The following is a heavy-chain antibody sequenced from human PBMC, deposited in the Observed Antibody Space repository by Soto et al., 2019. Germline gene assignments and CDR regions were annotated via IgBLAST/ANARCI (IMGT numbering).Heavy chain of an antibody. D-gene: IGHD3-9*01. CDR1: GGTFSSYT. Sequence: QVQLVQSGAEVKKPGSSVKVSCKASGGTFSSYTISWVRQAPGQGLEWMGRIIPILGIANYAQKFQGRVTITADKSTSTAYMELSILRSENTAVYYCARAGDYDILTGYYTDYWGQGTLVTVSS. CDR3: ARAGDYDILTGYYTDY. CDR2: IIPILGIA. J-gene: IGHJ4*02. V-gene: IGHV1-69*02.